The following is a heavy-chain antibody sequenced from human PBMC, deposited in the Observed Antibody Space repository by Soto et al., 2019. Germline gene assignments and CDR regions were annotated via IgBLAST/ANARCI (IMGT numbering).Heavy chain of an antibody. D-gene: IGHD3-10*01. V-gene: IGHV4-59*01. J-gene: IGHJ6*02. CDR1: GGSFSTYY. Sequence: QVQLQESGPGLVKPSETLSLTCTVSGGSFSTYYWNWIRQPPGKGLEWIGYIYDSGRTTYNPSVKRRVTSAVVTSESQFSGKLTAVTAAGTAVYYCARDAYYYGSGSSYYYGIDVWGQGTTVTVSS. CDR3: ARDAYYYGSGSSYYYGIDV. CDR2: IYDSGRT.